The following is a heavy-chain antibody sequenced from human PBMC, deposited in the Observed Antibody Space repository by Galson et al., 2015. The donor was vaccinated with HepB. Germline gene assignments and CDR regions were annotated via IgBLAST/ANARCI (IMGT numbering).Heavy chain of an antibody. Sequence: SLRLSCAASGFTFSSHAMSWVRQAPGKGLEWVSGISGSGGSTYYADSVKGRFTISRDNSKNTLYLRMNSLRAEDTAVYYCAKLVGPAITTLDYWGQGTLVTVSS. V-gene: IGHV3-23*01. D-gene: IGHD1-26*01. CDR3: AKLVGPAITTLDY. CDR2: ISGSGGST. J-gene: IGHJ4*02. CDR1: GFTFSSHA.